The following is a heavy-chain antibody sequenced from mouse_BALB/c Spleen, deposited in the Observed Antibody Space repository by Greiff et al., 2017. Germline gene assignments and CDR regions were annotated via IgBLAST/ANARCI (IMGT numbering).Heavy chain of an antibody. CDR2: IWTGGGT. Sequence: VQLQESGPGLVAPSQSLSITCTVSGFSLTSYDISWIRQPPGKGLEWLGVIWTGGGTNYNSAFMSRLSISKDNSKSQVFLKMNSLQTDDTAIYYCVRGTYYRYDGAHFDYWGQGTTLTVSS. V-gene: IGHV2-9-2*01. J-gene: IGHJ2*01. CDR1: GFSLTSYD. D-gene: IGHD2-14*01. CDR3: VRGTYYRYDGAHFDY.